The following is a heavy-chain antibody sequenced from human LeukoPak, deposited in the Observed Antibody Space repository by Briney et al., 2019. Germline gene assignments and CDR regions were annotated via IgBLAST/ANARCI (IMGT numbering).Heavy chain of an antibody. D-gene: IGHD2-2*01. CDR1: GYTFTSYG. CDR3: ARPSWRTIVVVPAAPPDI. V-gene: IGHV1-18*01. CDR2: ISAYNGNT. Sequence: GASVKVSCKASGYTFTSYGISWVRQAPGQGLEWMGWISAYNGNTNYAQKLQGRVTMTTDTSTSTAYMELRSLRSDDTAVYYCARPSWRTIVVVPAAPPDIWGQGTMVTVSS. J-gene: IGHJ3*02.